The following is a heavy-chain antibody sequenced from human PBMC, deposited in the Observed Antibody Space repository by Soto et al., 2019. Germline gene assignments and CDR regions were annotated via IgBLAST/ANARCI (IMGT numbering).Heavy chain of an antibody. Sequence: GGSLRLSCEGPGFSFNNYAMSWVRQAPGKGLEWVSTISASGGSTSYADSVRGRFTISRDNSKSTLFLQMNSLRVEDTAVYFCAKTNSVTTPHYYHGIDVWGQGTTVTSP. CDR3: AKTNSVTTPHYYHGIDV. D-gene: IGHD4-17*01. J-gene: IGHJ6*02. CDR1: GFSFNNYA. V-gene: IGHV3-23*01. CDR2: ISASGGST.